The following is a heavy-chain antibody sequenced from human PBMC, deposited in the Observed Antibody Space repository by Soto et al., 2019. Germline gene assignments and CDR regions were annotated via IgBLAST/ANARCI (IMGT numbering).Heavy chain of an antibody. CDR2: INPNSGGT. Sequence: ASVKVSCKASGYTFTGYYMHWVRQAPGQGLEWMGWINPNSGGTDYAQKFQGRVTMTRDTSISTAYMELSRLRSDDTAVYYCARDLVEYCSSTSCYNWFDPWGQGTLVTVSS. CDR3: ARDLVEYCSSTSCYNWFDP. V-gene: IGHV1-2*02. CDR1: GYTFTGYY. J-gene: IGHJ5*02. D-gene: IGHD2-2*01.